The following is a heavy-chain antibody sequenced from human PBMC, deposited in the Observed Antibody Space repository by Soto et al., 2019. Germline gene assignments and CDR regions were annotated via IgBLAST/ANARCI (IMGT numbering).Heavy chain of an antibody. Sequence: QVQLQESGPGLVKPSETLSLICTVSGDSVSGGGYYWTWIRQPPGKGLEWIGYISFTGDTTYNPSLRSRGNIAMHTSKNQFSLKLTSATAADTALYYCSRGRHYYPSMIWGQGNLVNVYS. V-gene: IGHV4-61*08. CDR2: ISFTGDT. D-gene: IGHD3-10*01. J-gene: IGHJ4*02. CDR1: GDSVSGGGYY. CDR3: SRGRHYYPSMI.